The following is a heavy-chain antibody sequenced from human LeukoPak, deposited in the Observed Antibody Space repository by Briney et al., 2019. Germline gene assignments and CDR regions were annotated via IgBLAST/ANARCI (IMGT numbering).Heavy chain of an antibody. CDR1: GYSFTSYW. CDR3: ARRLQTAVAGTGAFDI. D-gene: IGHD6-19*01. V-gene: IGHV5-10-1*01. J-gene: IGHJ3*02. CDR2: IDPSDSYT. Sequence: GESLKISFKGSGYSFTSYWISWVRQMPGKGLEWMGRIDPSDSYTNYSPSFQGHVTISADKSINTAYLQWSSLKASDTAMYYCARRLQTAVAGTGAFDIWGQGTMVTVSS.